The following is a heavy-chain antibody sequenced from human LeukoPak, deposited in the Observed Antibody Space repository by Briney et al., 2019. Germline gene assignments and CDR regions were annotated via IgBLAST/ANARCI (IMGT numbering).Heavy chain of an antibody. CDR2: ISGSGGST. Sequence: GGSLRLSCAASGFTFSSYAMSWVRQAPGQGLEWVSAISGSGGSTYYADSVKGRFTISGDNSKNTLYLQMNSLRAEDTAVYYCARRMGYCSSTSCYGNGGYFDYWGQGTLVTVSS. J-gene: IGHJ4*02. D-gene: IGHD2-2*01. V-gene: IGHV3-23*01. CDR1: GFTFSSYA. CDR3: ARRMGYCSSTSCYGNGGYFDY.